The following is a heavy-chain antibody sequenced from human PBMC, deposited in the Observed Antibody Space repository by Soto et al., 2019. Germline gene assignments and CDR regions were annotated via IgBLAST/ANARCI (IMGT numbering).Heavy chain of an antibody. CDR2: IYYSGST. Sequence: SQTLSLTCTVSGGSISSSSYYWGWIRQPPGKGLEWIGSIYYSGSTYYNPSLKSRVTISVDTSKNQFSLKLSSVTAADTAVYYCARSRLVVPAAIFHYWGQGTLVTVSS. CDR1: GGSISSSSYY. J-gene: IGHJ4*02. D-gene: IGHD2-2*01. V-gene: IGHV4-39*01. CDR3: ARSRLVVPAAIFHY.